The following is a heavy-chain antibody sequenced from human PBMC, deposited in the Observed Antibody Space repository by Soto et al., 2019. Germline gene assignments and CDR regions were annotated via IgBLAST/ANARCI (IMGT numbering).Heavy chain of an antibody. CDR3: ARDGRIAANQYYYYYYGMDV. CDR2: ISAYNGNT. J-gene: IGHJ6*02. D-gene: IGHD6-13*01. CDR1: GYTFTSYG. V-gene: IGHV1-18*04. Sequence: GASVKVSCKASGYTFTSYGISWVRQAPGQGLEWMGWISAYNGNTNYAQKLQGRVTMTTDTSTSTAYMELRSLRSDDTAVYYCARDGRIAANQYYYYYYGMDVWGQGTTVTVSS.